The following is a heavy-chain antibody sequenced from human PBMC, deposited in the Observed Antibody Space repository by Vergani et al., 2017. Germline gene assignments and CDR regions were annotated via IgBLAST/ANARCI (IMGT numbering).Heavy chain of an antibody. CDR1: GFTFSNAW. V-gene: IGHV3-15*01. Sequence: EVQLVESGGGLVKPGGSLRLSCGASGFTFSNAWMSWVRQAPGKGLEWVGRIKSKTDGGTTDYAAPVKGRFTISRDDSKNTLYLQMNSLKTEDTAVYYCRGNYYDSSGYRDNWGQGTLVTVAS. CDR3: RGNYYDSSGYRDN. J-gene: IGHJ4*02. CDR2: IKSKTDGGTT. D-gene: IGHD3-22*01.